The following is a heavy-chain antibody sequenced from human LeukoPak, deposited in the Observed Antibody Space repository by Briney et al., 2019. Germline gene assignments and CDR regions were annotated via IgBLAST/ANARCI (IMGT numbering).Heavy chain of an antibody. CDR1: GYTFTGYY. J-gene: IGHJ3*02. V-gene: IGHV1-2*02. Sequence: ASVKVSCKASGYTFTGYYMHWVRQAPGQGLERLGWINPNSGGTNYAQKFQGRVTMTRDTSISTAYMELSRLRSDDTAVYYCAREVRSGNAFDIWGQGTMVTVSS. CDR3: AREVRSGNAFDI. CDR2: INPNSGGT. D-gene: IGHD1-26*01.